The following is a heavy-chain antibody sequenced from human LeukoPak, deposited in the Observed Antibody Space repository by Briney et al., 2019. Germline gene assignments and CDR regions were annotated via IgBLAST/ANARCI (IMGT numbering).Heavy chain of an antibody. V-gene: IGHV1-69*13. CDR3: ARGSAIAAAATSHFDY. D-gene: IGHD6-13*01. CDR2: IIPIFGTA. CDR1: GGTFSSYA. J-gene: IGHJ4*02. Sequence: GASVKVSCKASGGTFSSYAISWVRQAPGQGLEWMGGIIPIFGTANYAQKFQGRVTITADESTSTAYMELSSLRSEDTAVYYCARGSAIAAAATSHFDYWRQGTLVTVSS.